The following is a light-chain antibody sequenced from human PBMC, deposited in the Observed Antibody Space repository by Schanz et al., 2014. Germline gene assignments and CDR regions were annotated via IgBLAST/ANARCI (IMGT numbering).Light chain of an antibody. V-gene: IGLV1-47*02. Sequence: QSVLTQPPSASGTPGQRVTISCSGSSSNIGSNYVYWYQQLPGTAPKLLIYSNNQRPSGVPDRFSGSKSGTSASLAITGLQAEDEADYYCCSYAGSYSVVFGGGTKVTVL. J-gene: IGLJ2*01. CDR2: SNN. CDR1: SSNIGSNY. CDR3: CSYAGSYSVV.